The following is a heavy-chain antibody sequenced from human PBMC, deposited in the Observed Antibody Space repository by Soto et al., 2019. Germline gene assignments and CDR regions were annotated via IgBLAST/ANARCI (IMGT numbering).Heavy chain of an antibody. Sequence: HPVGSLRLSCAVTGFTLSDHYIDWVRQAPGKGLEWVGRSRDKPQGYSTAYAASVKGRFTTSRDESKNSAYLQMNSLKTEDTAVYYCVRATYFSDSSGYTRCLDYWGQGTLVTVS. V-gene: IGHV3-72*01. J-gene: IGHJ4*02. CDR1: GFTLSDHY. CDR2: SRDKPQGYST. D-gene: IGHD3-22*01. CDR3: VRATYFSDSSGYTRCLDY.